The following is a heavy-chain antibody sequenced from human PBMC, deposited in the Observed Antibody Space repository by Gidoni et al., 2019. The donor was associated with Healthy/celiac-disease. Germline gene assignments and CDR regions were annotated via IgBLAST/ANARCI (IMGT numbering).Heavy chain of an antibody. CDR1: GGSISSYY. CDR3: ARGQSSPANFDY. CDR2: IYYSGST. J-gene: IGHJ4*02. Sequence: QVQLQESGPGLVKPSETLSLTCTVSGGSISSYYWSWIRQPPGKGLEWIGYIYYSGSTNYNPSLKSRVTISVDTSKNQFSLKLSSVTAADTAVYYCARGQSSPANFDYWGQGTLVTVSS. V-gene: IGHV4-59*01. D-gene: IGHD2-2*01.